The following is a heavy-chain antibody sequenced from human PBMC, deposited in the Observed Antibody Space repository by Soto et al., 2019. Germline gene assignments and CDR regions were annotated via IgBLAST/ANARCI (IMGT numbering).Heavy chain of an antibody. CDR1: GYTFTNYG. D-gene: IGHD6-13*01. Sequence: QVQLVQSGAEVKKPGASVKVSCKASGYTFTNYGISWVRQAPGQGLEWMGWISPYNGYTKYAQRFQGRVTMTTDTSASIAYMELRSLRSDDTAVYYCARDSWNIAALGYRFDPWGQGTLVTVSS. CDR3: ARDSWNIAALGYRFDP. V-gene: IGHV1-18*01. J-gene: IGHJ5*02. CDR2: ISPYNGYT.